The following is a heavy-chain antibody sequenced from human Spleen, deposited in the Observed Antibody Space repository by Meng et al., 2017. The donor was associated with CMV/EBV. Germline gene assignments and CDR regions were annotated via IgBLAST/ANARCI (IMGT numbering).Heavy chain of an antibody. CDR3: ASGGSHFAY. Sequence: SETLSLTCTVSGGSISSYYWSWIRQPPGKGLEWIGYIYYSGSTNYNPSLKSRVTISVDTSKNQFSLKLSSVTAADAAVYYCASGGSHFAYWGQGTLVTVSS. D-gene: IGHD1-26*01. V-gene: IGHV4-59*01. J-gene: IGHJ4*02. CDR2: IYYSGST. CDR1: GGSISSYY.